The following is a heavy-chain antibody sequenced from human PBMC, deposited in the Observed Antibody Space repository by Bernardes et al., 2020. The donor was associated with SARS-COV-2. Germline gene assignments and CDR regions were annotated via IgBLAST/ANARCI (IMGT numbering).Heavy chain of an antibody. D-gene: IGHD2-15*01. J-gene: IGHJ3*01. CDR1: GFTFSSYW. CDR2: IKCDGSST. CDR3: ASQGFCTGGTCQHY. V-gene: IGHV3-74*01. Sequence: GGSLTLSCTASGFTFSSYWMHWVRQAPGKGLVWVSRIKCDGSSTNYADSVKCRFTISRDNAKNTLHLQMNSLRAEDTAVYYCASQGFCTGGTCQHYWGQGTMVRVSS.